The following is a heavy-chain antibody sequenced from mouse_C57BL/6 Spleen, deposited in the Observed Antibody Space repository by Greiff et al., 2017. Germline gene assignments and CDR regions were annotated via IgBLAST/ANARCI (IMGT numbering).Heavy chain of an antibody. CDR3: AREGIYGNPGFAY. D-gene: IGHD2-1*01. V-gene: IGHV1-55*01. Sequence: QVQLQQPGAELVKPGASVQMSCKASGYTFTSYWITWVKQRPGQGLEWIGDIYPGSGSTNYNEKFKSKATLTVNTSSSTAYMQLSSLTAEDSAVYYCAREGIYGNPGFAYWGQGTLVTVSA. J-gene: IGHJ3*01. CDR2: IYPGSGST. CDR1: GYTFTSYW.